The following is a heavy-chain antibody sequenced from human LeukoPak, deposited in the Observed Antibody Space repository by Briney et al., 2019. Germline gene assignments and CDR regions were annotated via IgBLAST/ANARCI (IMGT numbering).Heavy chain of an antibody. CDR3: ARVNRVVGATWTVAFDI. Sequence: SETLSLTCTVSGGSISSHYWSWIRQPPGKGPEWIGYIYYSGSTNYNPSLKSRVTISVDTSKNQFSLKLSSVTAADTAVYYCARVNRVVGATWTVAFDIWGQGTMVTVSS. CDR2: IYYSGST. D-gene: IGHD1-26*01. CDR1: GGSISSHY. J-gene: IGHJ3*02. V-gene: IGHV4-59*11.